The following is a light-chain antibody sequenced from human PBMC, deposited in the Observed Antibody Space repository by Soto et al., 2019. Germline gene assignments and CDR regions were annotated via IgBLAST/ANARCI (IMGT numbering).Light chain of an antibody. V-gene: IGKV1-9*01. CDR2: AAS. CDR3: QQSYSTPYT. Sequence: IQLTQSPSSLSASVGDSVTITCRASQGISRYLSWYQQKPGRAPKLLISAASTLQSGVPARFSGSGSGTDFTLSITSLQPEDFATYYCQQSYSTPYTFGQGTKVDIK. CDR1: QGISRY. J-gene: IGKJ2*01.